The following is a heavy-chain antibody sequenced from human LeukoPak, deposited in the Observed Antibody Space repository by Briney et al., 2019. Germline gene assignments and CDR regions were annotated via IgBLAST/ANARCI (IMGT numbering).Heavy chain of an antibody. CDR2: IYYSGST. CDR3: ARDQDYGSGSGNY. V-gene: IGHV4-39*07. CDR1: GGSISSSSYY. Sequence: SETLSLTCTVSGGSISSSSYYWGWIRQPPGKGLEWIGNIYYSGSTYYNPSLKSRVTISVDTSKNQFSLKLSSVTAADTAVYYCARDQDYGSGSGNYWGQGTLVTVSS. J-gene: IGHJ4*02. D-gene: IGHD3-10*01.